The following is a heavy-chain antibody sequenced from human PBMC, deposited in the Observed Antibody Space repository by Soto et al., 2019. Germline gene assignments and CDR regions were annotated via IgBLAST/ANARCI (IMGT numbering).Heavy chain of an antibody. CDR1: GYTFSGFY. J-gene: IGHJ4*02. D-gene: IGHD6-19*01. CDR2: INPNSGGT. CDR3: ASAAVTGTAGLDF. Sequence: ASVKASCKASGYTFSGFYMHWVGQAPGQGREWMGWINPNSGGTKSAEKFQGRVTMTRDTSISTAYMELSRLTSDDTAVYYCASAAVTGTAGLDFWGQGTQVTVSS. V-gene: IGHV1-2*02.